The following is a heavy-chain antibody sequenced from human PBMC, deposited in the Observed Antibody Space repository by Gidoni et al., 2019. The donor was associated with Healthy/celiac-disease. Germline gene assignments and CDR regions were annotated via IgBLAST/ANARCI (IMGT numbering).Heavy chain of an antibody. CDR3: ARDGGDYYGSGSYYNGDY. V-gene: IGHV3-30-3*01. J-gene: IGHJ4*02. CDR1: GFTFSSYA. D-gene: IGHD3-10*01. CDR2: ISYDGSNK. Sequence: QVQLVESGGGVVQPGRSLRLSCAASGFTFSSYAMHWVRQAPGKGLEWVAVISYDGSNKYYADSVKGRFTISRDNSKNTLYLQMNSLRAEDTAVYYCARDGGDYYGSGSYYNGDYWGQGTLVTASS.